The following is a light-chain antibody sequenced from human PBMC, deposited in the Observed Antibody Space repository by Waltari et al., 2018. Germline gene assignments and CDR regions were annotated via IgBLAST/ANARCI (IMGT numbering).Light chain of an antibody. Sequence: QSALTQPASVSGSPGQSITIFCTGPSSDVGGYNYVSWYQQHPGKAPKLIIFDVTNRASGVSNRFSGSKSGNTAFLTISGLQTEDEADYYCSSYTSSSTQVFGGGTRLTVL. V-gene: IGLV2-14*03. CDR1: SSDVGGYNY. J-gene: IGLJ2*01. CDR3: SSYTSSSTQV. CDR2: DVT.